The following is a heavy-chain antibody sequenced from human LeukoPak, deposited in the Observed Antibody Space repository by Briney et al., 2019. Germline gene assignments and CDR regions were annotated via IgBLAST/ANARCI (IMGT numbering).Heavy chain of an antibody. CDR3: ARDSTNYYYYMDV. J-gene: IGHJ6*03. V-gene: IGHV3-21*01. CDR1: GFTFSSYS. CDR2: TSSSSSYI. D-gene: IGHD2-2*01. Sequence: GGSLRLSCAASGFTFSSYSMNWVRQAPGKGLEWVSSTSSSSSYIYYADSVKGRFTISRDNAKNSLYLQMNSLRAEDTAVYYCARDSTNYYYYMDVWGKGTTVTVSS.